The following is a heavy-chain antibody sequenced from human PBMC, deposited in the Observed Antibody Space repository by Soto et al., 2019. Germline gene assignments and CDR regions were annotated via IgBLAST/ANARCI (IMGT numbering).Heavy chain of an antibody. CDR1: GYTFTSYD. CDR2: MNPNTGNS. CDR3: ARRAETNGWNGFGADKYYFDF. J-gene: IGHJ4*02. D-gene: IGHD1-1*01. V-gene: IGHV1-8*01. Sequence: QVQLVQSGAEVRKPGASVKVSCEASGYTFTSYDIYWVRQATGQGLEWMGWMNPNTGNSGYAQKFQGRVTMTSDTSISTAHMELSSLRSEDMAVYYCARRAETNGWNGFGADKYYFDFWGQGTLVTVSS.